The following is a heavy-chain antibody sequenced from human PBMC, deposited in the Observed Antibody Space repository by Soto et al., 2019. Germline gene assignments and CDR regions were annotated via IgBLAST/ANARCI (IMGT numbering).Heavy chain of an antibody. J-gene: IGHJ3*02. Sequence: WGSLRLSCAASGFTFSSYSMNWVRQAPGKGLEWVSSISSSSSYIYYADSVKSRFTISRDNAKNSLYLQMTSRRAEDTAVYYCASADYDYVWGSYLWTHGAFDNWGQGTMVTVSS. V-gene: IGHV3-21*01. D-gene: IGHD3-16*01. CDR3: ASADYDYVWGSYLWTHGAFDN. CDR1: GFTFSSYS. CDR2: ISSSSSYI.